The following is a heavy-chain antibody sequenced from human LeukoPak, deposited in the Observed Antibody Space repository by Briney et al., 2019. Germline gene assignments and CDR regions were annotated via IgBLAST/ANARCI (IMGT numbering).Heavy chain of an antibody. CDR1: GGTFISYA. CDR2: SIPIFGTP. CDR3: ASSRVYGGYVLPPLDYYYMDV. Sequence: EASVKVSCKGSGGTFISYAISEGRQAPGQGGEWMGGSIPIFGTPNYAQKFQCRVTITTDESTTTAYMELSSLRSEDTAVYYCASSRVYGGYVLPPLDYYYMDVWGKGTTVTVSS. J-gene: IGHJ6*03. V-gene: IGHV1-69*05. D-gene: IGHD5-12*01.